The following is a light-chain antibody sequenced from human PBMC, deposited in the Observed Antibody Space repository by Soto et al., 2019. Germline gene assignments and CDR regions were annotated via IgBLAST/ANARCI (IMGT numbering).Light chain of an antibody. CDR2: DVN. Sequence: QSALTQPASVSGSPGQSITISCTGTSSDIGAYNHVSWYQHHPGKAPKFIIYDVNNRPSGVSNRFSGSKSGNTASLTISGLQAEDEADYYCSSYTSSSTLYVFGTGTKLTVL. J-gene: IGLJ1*01. V-gene: IGLV2-14*03. CDR1: SSDIGAYNH. CDR3: SSYTSSSTLYV.